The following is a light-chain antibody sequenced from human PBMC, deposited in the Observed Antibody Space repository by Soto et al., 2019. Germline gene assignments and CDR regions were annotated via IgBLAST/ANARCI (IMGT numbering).Light chain of an antibody. CDR2: RVS. CDR1: IGDFGGYDY. J-gene: IGLJ2*01. CDR3: GSYSTGRVPV. V-gene: IGLV2-14*03. Sequence: QSALTQPASVSGSPGQSITISCTGTIGDFGGYDYVSWYQQHPGKAPKLMIFRVSNRPSGVSNRFSGSKSGDTASLTISGLQADDEADYYCGSYSTGRVPVFGGGTKLTVL.